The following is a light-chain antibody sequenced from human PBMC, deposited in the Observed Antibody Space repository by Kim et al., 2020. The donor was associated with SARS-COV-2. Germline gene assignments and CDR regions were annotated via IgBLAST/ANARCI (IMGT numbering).Light chain of an antibody. V-gene: IGLV3-21*04. Sequence: SYELTQPPSVSEAPGKTARITCGGNNIGSKSVHWYQQKPGQAPVLVIYYDSDRPSGIPERFSGSNSGNTATLTISRVEAGDEADYYCQVWDSSSDHRVFGGGTQLTVL. J-gene: IGLJ3*02. CDR3: QVWDSSSDHRV. CDR1: NIGSKS. CDR2: YDS.